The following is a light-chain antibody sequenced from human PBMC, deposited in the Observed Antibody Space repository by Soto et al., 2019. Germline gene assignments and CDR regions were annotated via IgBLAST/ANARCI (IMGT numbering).Light chain of an antibody. CDR1: SSDVGGYDY. V-gene: IGLV2-14*01. CDR2: EVS. Sequence: QSVLTQPASVSGSPGQSITISCTGTSSDVGGYDYVSWYQLHPGKAPKLMVFEVSNRPSGVSYRFSGSKSGNTASLTISGLQAEDEADYFCSSYSISIAYLFGTGTKLTVL. J-gene: IGLJ1*01. CDR3: SSYSISIAYL.